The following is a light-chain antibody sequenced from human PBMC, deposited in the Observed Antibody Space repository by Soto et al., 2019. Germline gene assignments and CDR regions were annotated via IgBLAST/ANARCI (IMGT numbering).Light chain of an antibody. CDR3: SSYTGGSTYV. Sequence: QSVLTQPASVSGSPGQSIAISCTGTSSDVGSYNSVSWYQQHPGKAPKLMIYDVNNRPSGVSNRFSGSKSGNTATLTISGLQGEDEAEYYCSSYTGGSTYVFGTGTKVTVL. J-gene: IGLJ1*01. CDR1: SSDVGSYNS. CDR2: DVN. V-gene: IGLV2-14*03.